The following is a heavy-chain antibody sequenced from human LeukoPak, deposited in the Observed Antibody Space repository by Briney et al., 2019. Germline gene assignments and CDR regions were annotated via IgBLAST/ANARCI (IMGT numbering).Heavy chain of an antibody. J-gene: IGHJ2*01. V-gene: IGHV1-69*13. Sequence: GASVKVSCKASGYTFTSYGISWVRQAPGQGLEWMGGIIPIFGTANYAQKFQGRVTITADESTSTAYMELSSLRSEDTAVYYCARESSRFWELFWYFDLWGRGTLVTVSS. CDR3: ARESSRFWELFWYFDL. CDR1: GYTFTSYG. D-gene: IGHD3-10*01. CDR2: IIPIFGTA.